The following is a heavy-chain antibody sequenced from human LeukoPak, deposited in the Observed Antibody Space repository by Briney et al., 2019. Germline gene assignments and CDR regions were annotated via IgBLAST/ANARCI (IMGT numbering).Heavy chain of an antibody. CDR2: IYYSGST. V-gene: IGHV4-59*01. Sequence: PSETLSLTCTVSGGSISSYYWSWIRQPPGKGLEWIGYIYYSGSTNYNPSLKSRVTISVDTSKNQFSLKLASVTAADTAVYYCARSSDPEYFQHWGQGTLVTVSS. J-gene: IGHJ1*01. CDR1: GGSISSYY. CDR3: ARSSDPEYFQH.